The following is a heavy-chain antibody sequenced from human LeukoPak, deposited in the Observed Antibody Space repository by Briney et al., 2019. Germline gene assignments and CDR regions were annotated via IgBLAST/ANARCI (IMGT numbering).Heavy chain of an antibody. V-gene: IGHV1-18*01. J-gene: IGHJ4*02. D-gene: IGHD3-16*01. CDR1: GYIFTSYG. Sequence: PVASVKVSCKASGYIFTSYGISWVRQAPGQGLEWVGWISGYNGNTNYAQKVQGRVTLTTDTSTNTAHMELRSLRSDDTAVYYCVRDLWEGTRESGYWGQGTLVTVSS. CDR3: VRDLWEGTRESGY. CDR2: ISGYNGNT.